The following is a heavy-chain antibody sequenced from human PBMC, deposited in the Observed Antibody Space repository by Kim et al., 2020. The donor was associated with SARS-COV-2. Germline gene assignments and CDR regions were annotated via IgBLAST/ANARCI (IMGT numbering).Heavy chain of an antibody. J-gene: IGHJ4*02. CDR3: ARLGDYVWGSYKDY. Sequence: SETLSLTCTVSGGSISSSSYYWGWIRQPPGKGLEWIGSIYYSGSTYYNPSLKSRVTISVDTSKNQFSLKLSSVTAADTAVYYCARLGDYVWGSYKDYWGQGTLVTVSS. CDR2: IYYSGST. CDR1: GGSISSSSYY. D-gene: IGHD3-16*01. V-gene: IGHV4-39*01.